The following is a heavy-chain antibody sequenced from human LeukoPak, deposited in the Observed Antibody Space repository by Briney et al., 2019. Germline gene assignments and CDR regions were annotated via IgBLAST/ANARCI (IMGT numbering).Heavy chain of an antibody. J-gene: IGHJ4*02. CDR3: ARSRSWYISHSDY. Sequence: SVKVSCKSSGGTFSSYAISWVRQAPGQGLEWMGRIIPIFGTANYAQKFQSRVTITTDKSTRTAYMGMRRLRSEDTAVYYCARSRSWYISHSDYWGQGTLVTVSS. CDR2: IIPIFGTA. D-gene: IGHD6-13*01. CDR1: GGTFSSYA. V-gene: IGHV1-69*05.